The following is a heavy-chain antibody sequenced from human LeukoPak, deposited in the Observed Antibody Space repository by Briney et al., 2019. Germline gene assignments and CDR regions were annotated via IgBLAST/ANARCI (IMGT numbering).Heavy chain of an antibody. D-gene: IGHD6-13*01. CDR3: AKGSLGSWYYFDY. J-gene: IGHJ4*02. CDR2: FSCRGPDT. CDR1: GFTVGSSA. V-gene: IGHV3-23*01. Sequence: GGSLRLSCAASGFTVGSSAMSWVRQAPGKGPELGSNFSCRGPDTYYADSVKGRFIIFRDKSKNMLYLEMNSLSAEDRAVYYCAKGSLGSWYYFDYWGQGTLVTVSS.